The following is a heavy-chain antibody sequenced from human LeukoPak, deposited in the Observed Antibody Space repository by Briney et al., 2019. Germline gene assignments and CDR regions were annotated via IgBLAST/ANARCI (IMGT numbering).Heavy chain of an antibody. CDR2: TSGSGGST. Sequence: GGSLRLSCGASGFTFSSYAMSWVRQAPGKGLEWVSTTSGSGGSTYYADSVKGRFTISRDNSKNTLYLQMNSLRAEDTAVYYCAKEGCGGACHMDVWGKGTTVIVSS. D-gene: IGHD2-21*02. V-gene: IGHV3-23*01. CDR1: GFTFSSYA. CDR3: AKEGCGGACHMDV. J-gene: IGHJ6*03.